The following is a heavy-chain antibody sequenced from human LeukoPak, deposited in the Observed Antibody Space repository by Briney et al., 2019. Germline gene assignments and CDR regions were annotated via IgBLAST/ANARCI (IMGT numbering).Heavy chain of an antibody. D-gene: IGHD2-15*01. Sequence: GGSLRLSCAASGFKFSNHWMHWVRQSPGKGLVWAARINNDGSDTSHADSVEGRFTISRDNAENTLYLQMNSLRAEDTAVYYCASPGGYCSGGSCYRDNWFDPWGQGTLVTVSS. J-gene: IGHJ5*02. CDR1: GFKFSNHW. CDR2: INNDGSDT. V-gene: IGHV3-74*01. CDR3: ASPGGYCSGGSCYRDNWFDP.